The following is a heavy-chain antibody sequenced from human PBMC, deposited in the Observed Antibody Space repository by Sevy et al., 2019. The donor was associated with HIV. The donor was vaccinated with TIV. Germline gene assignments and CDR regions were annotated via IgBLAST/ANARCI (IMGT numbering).Heavy chain of an antibody. V-gene: IGHV5-51*04. Sequence: GESLKISCKGSGYSFTSYWIGWVRQMPGKGLEWMGIIYPGDSDTRYSPSFQGQVTISADKPISSAYLQWSSLKASDTAMYYCARGGYSYGYSFDYWGQGTLVTVSS. D-gene: IGHD5-18*01. CDR2: IYPGDSDT. J-gene: IGHJ4*02. CDR1: GYSFTSYW. CDR3: ARGGYSYGYSFDY.